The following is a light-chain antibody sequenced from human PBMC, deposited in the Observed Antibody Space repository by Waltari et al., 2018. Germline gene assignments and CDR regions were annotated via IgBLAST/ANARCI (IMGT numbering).Light chain of an antibody. Sequence: QSALTQPASVSGSPGQSITLPYTGSNSDIGTYNFVSWYQQHPDKAPKLMIYDVSKRPSGVSNRFSGSKSGNTASLTISGLQAEDEADYYCCSHTGGSTFVIFGGGTKLTVL. CDR2: DVS. CDR3: CSHTGGSTFVI. V-gene: IGLV2-23*02. CDR1: NSDIGTYNF. J-gene: IGLJ2*01.